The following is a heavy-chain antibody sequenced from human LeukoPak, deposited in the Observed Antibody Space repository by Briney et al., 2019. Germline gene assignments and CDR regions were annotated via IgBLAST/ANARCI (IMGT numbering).Heavy chain of an antibody. V-gene: IGHV4-39*01. D-gene: IGHD3-10*01. CDR3: ARTRYYYNSRSYGAPYYFDY. Sequence: SETLSLTCAVSGGSISSNSYYWGWIRQPPGKGLEWIGSIYYSGSTYYNPSLKSRVTISVDTSKNQFSLKLSSVTVADTAVYYCARTRYYYNSRSYGAPYYFDYWGQGTLVTVSS. J-gene: IGHJ4*02. CDR1: GGSISSNSYY. CDR2: IYYSGST.